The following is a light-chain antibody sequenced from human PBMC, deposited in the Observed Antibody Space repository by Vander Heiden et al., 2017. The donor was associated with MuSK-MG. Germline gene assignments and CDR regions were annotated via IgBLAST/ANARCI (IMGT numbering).Light chain of an antibody. CDR1: QGISSY. J-gene: IGKJ4*01. V-gene: IGKV1-9*01. CDR2: AAS. Sequence: IQLTQSPSFLSASVGDRVTITCRASQGISSYLAWYQQKPGKAPKLLIYAASTLQSGVPSRLSGSGSGTEFTLTISSLQPEDFASYYCQQLNSYPLTFGGGTKVEIK. CDR3: QQLNSYPLT.